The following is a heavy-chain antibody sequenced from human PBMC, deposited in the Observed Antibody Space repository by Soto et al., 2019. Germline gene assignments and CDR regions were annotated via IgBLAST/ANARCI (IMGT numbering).Heavy chain of an antibody. CDR1: GFAFSNAW. J-gene: IGHJ4*01. CDR3: TTDSYDTMVEVRFDY. CDR2: IKSKAHGGTK. Sequence: GSLRLSCVASGFAFSNAWINWVRQAPGKALEWVGRIKSKAHGGTKDFAAPVRGRFAITRDDSRNMVYMQMNSLNTEDTAVYYCTTDSYDTMVEVRFDYWGHGTLVTVSS. V-gene: IGHV3-15*07. D-gene: IGHD3-10*01.